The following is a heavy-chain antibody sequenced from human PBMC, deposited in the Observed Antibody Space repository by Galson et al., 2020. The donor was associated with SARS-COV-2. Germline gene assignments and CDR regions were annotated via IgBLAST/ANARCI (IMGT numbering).Heavy chain of an antibody. J-gene: IGHJ6*02. Sequence: GGSLRLSCAASGFTFSSYGMHWVRQAPGKGLEWVAVIWYDGSNKYYADSVKGRFTISRDNSKNTLYLQMNSLRAEDTAVYYCARSMSYYYGMYVWGQGTTVTVSS. CDR3: ARSMSYYYGMYV. CDR2: IWYDGSNK. V-gene: IGHV3-33*01. CDR1: GFTFSSYG. D-gene: IGHD2-8*01.